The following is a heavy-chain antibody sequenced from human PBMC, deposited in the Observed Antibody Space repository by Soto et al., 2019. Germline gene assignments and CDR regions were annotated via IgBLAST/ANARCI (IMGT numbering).Heavy chain of an antibody. CDR1: GYTFTSYG. Sequence: GASVKVSCKASGYTFTSYGISWVRHAPGQGLEWMGWISAYNGNTNYAQKLQGRVTMTTDTSTSTAYMELRSLRSDDTAVYYCARDQRSLKNDILTGYPFDYWGQGTLVTVSS. CDR2: ISAYNGNT. D-gene: IGHD3-9*01. J-gene: IGHJ4*02. CDR3: ARDQRSLKNDILTGYPFDY. V-gene: IGHV1-18*01.